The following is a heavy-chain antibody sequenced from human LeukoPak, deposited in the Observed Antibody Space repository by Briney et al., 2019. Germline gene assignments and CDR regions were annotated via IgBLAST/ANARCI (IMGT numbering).Heavy chain of an antibody. CDR3: AATPKGGSYVFSDAFDI. V-gene: IGHV1-46*01. Sequence: ASVKVSCKASGYTFTSYYIHWVRQAPGQGLEWMGIINPSGGSTSYAQKFQGRVTMTRDMSTSTVYMELSSLRSEDTAVYYCAATPKGGSYVFSDAFDIWGQGTTVTVSS. CDR2: INPSGGST. CDR1: GYTFTSYY. D-gene: IGHD1-26*01. J-gene: IGHJ3*02.